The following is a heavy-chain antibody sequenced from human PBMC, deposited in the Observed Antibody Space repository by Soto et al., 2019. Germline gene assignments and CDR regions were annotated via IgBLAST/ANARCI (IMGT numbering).Heavy chain of an antibody. Sequence: ASVKVSCKVSGYTLTELSMHWVRQAPGKGLEWMGGFDPEDGETIHAQKFQGRVTMTEDTSTDTAYMELSSLRSEDTAVYYCASAGGATTGYYYYGMDVWGQGTTVTVSS. CDR1: GYTLTELS. D-gene: IGHD1-26*01. J-gene: IGHJ6*02. CDR2: FDPEDGET. V-gene: IGHV1-24*01. CDR3: ASAGGATTGYYYYGMDV.